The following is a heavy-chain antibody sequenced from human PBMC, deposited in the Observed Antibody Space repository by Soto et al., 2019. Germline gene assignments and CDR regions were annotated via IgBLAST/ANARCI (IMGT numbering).Heavy chain of an antibody. V-gene: IGHV4-31*03. J-gene: IGHJ4*02. CDR2: IYDTESA. D-gene: IGHD6-6*01. CDR1: GESISSGGYY. Sequence: SDTLSLTCSVSGESISSGGYYWSWIRHLPGKGLEWIGYIYDTESAYYNPSLKSRVSISMDTSENHFAMRLTSVTAADSAVYYCARASSSSSAADYWGQGLQVTVS. CDR3: ARASSSSSAADY.